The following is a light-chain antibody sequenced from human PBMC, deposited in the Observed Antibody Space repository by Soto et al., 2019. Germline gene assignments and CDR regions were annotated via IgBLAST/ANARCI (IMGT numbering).Light chain of an antibody. CDR2: GAS. Sequence: EIVMTQSPATLSVSPGERVTLSCRASQSVSGNLAWYQQKPGQSPSLLIYGASTKATGIPARFSGSGSGTGFTLTISSLQSEDFAVYYCQQYNNWLFTFGGGTRVEIK. CDR1: QSVSGN. CDR3: QQYNNWLFT. V-gene: IGKV3-15*01. J-gene: IGKJ4*01.